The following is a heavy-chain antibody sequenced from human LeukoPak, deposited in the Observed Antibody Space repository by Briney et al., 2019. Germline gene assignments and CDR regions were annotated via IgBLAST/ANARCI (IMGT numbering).Heavy chain of an antibody. D-gene: IGHD2-15*01. CDR1: GFTFSSYW. J-gene: IGHJ4*02. CDR3: AIREYCSGGSCLFHDY. V-gene: IGHV3-7*01. Sequence: QSGGSLRLSCAASGFTFSSYWMSWVRQAPGKGLEWVANIKQGGSEKYYVDSVKGRFTTSRDNAKNSLYLQMNSLRAEDTAVYYCAIREYCSGGSCLFHDYWGQGTLVTVSS. CDR2: IKQGGSEK.